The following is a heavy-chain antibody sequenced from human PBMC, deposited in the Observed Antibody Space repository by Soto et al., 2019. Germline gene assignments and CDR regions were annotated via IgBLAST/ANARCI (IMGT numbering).Heavy chain of an antibody. CDR3: ARDMGITMVRGVSPSYGMDV. V-gene: IGHV3-11*01. D-gene: IGHD3-10*01. Sequence: QVQLVESGGGLVKPGGSLRLSCAASGFTFSDYYMSWIRQAPGKGLEWVSYISSSGSTIYYADSVKGRFIISRDNAKNSLYLQMNSLRAEDTAVYYCARDMGITMVRGVSPSYGMDVWGQGTTVTVSS. J-gene: IGHJ6*02. CDR1: GFTFSDYY. CDR2: ISSSGSTI.